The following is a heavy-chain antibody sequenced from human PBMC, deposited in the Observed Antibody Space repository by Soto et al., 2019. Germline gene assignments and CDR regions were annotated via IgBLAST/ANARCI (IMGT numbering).Heavy chain of an antibody. J-gene: IGHJ3*02. CDR1: GFTFSSYA. CDR2: ISGSGGST. D-gene: IGHD6-19*01. CDR3: AKSSSSGWYAGHDVFDI. Sequence: EVQLLESGGGLVQPGGSLRLSCAASGFTFSSYAMSWVRQAPGKGLEWVSAISGSGGSTYYADSVKGRFTISRDNSKNTLYLQMNSLRAEDTAVYYCAKSSSSGWYAGHDVFDIWCQGTMVTVAS. V-gene: IGHV3-23*01.